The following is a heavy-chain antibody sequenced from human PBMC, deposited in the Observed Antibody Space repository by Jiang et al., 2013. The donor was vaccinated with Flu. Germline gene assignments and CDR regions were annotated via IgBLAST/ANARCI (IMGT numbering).Heavy chain of an antibody. CDR1: GFTFTNNG. J-gene: IGHJ4*02. D-gene: IGHD5-24*01. V-gene: IGHV3-48*02. Sequence: SCAASGFTFTNNGLIGLNWVRQAPGKGLEWLAYISSSSMYYADSVKGRFTISRDNAKNSLYLQMNSLRDEDTAVYYCARNGDGYNVGFDYWGQGTLVIVSS. CDR3: ARNGDGYNVGFDY. CDR2: ISSSSM.